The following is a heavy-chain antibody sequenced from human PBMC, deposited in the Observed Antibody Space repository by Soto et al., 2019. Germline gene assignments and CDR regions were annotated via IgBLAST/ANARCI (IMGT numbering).Heavy chain of an antibody. J-gene: IGHJ4*02. CDR1: GFTSDDYA. CDR2: ISWNSDHK. D-gene: IGHD3-3*01. Sequence: GGSLRLSCAASGFTSDDYAMNWVRQAPGKGLEWVASISWNSDHKAYADSVKGRFTIFRDNAKSSLFLQMNSLRADDTALYYCTKEFRYDFWSAYHYYWGQGXLVTVYS. V-gene: IGHV3-9*02. CDR3: TKEFRYDFWSAYHYY.